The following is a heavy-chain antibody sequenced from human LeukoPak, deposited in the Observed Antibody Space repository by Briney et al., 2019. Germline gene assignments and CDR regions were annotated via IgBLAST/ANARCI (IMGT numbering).Heavy chain of an antibody. CDR2: ISCSGGST. CDR3: AKQPAHYYGMDA. V-gene: IGHV3-23*01. CDR1: GFTFSSYS. J-gene: IGHJ6*02. Sequence: GGSLRLSCAASGFTFSSYSMSWVRQAPGKGLEWVLGISCSGGSTYYADSVKGRFTISRDNSKNTLDLQMNSLSAEDTAVYYCAKQPAHYYGMDAWGQGTTVTVSS.